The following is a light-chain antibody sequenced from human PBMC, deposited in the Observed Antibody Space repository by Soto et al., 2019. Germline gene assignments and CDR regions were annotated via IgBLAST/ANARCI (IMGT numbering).Light chain of an antibody. Sequence: DIQMTQSPSTLSASVGYRVTITCRASQSISSWLDLYQQKPGKAPKLLIYKASTLKSGVPSRFSGSGSGTEFTLTISSLQPDDFAAYYCQHYNSYSEAFRQGT. V-gene: IGKV1-5*03. CDR2: KAS. CDR3: QHYNSYSEA. CDR1: QSISSW. J-gene: IGKJ1*01.